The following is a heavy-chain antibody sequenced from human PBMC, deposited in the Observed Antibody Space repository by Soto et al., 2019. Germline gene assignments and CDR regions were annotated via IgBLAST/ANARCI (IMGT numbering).Heavy chain of an antibody. CDR1: GDSMNTNSG. J-gene: IGHJ4*02. Sequence: SETLSLTWAVFGDSMNTNSGWSWVRQTPGKGLEWIGEIHHNGDTTYTPSLKSRVTMSLDKSKYHFSLSLTSVTAADTAVYYCARTRQSCTTSRCHDVYFDFWGRGTLVTVST. CDR3: ARTRQSCTTSRCHDVYFDF. V-gene: IGHV4-4*02. CDR2: IHHNGDT. D-gene: IGHD2-8*01.